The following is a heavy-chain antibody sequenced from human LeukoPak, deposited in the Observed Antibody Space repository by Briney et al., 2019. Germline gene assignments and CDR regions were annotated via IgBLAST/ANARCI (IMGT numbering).Heavy chain of an antibody. Sequence: GGSLRLSCAASGFTFSSYAMSWVRQAPGKGLEWVSAISGSGGSTYYADSVKGRFTISRDNSKNTLYLQTNSLRAEDTAVYYCAKDHAPSSGSFDYWGQGTLVTVSS. CDR3: AKDHAPSSGSFDY. CDR1: GFTFSSYA. J-gene: IGHJ4*02. CDR2: ISGSGGST. V-gene: IGHV3-23*01. D-gene: IGHD6-19*01.